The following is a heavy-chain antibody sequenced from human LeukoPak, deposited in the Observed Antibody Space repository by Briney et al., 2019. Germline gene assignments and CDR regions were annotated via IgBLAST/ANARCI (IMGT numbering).Heavy chain of an antibody. CDR2: INHSGST. V-gene: IGHV4-34*01. D-gene: IGHD6-13*01. Sequence: PSETLSLTCAVYGGSFSGYYWSWIRRPPGKGLEWIGEINHSGSTNYNPSLKSRVTISIDTSKNQFSLEVSFVTAADTAVYYCARHGHSGSSWLNWFDPWGQGTPVTVSS. J-gene: IGHJ5*02. CDR3: ARHGHSGSSWLNWFDP. CDR1: GGSFSGYY.